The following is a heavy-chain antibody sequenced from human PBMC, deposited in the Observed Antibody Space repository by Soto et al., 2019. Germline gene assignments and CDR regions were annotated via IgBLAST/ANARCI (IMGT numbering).Heavy chain of an antibody. CDR2: IVVGSGNT. CDR1: GFTFTSSA. J-gene: IGHJ4*02. Sequence: SVKVSCKASGFTFTSSAVQWVRQARGQRLEWIGWIVVGSGNTNYAQKFQERVTITRDMSTSTAYMELSSLRSEDTAVYYCAAGPPPYYYDSSGYYWGQGTLVTVSS. V-gene: IGHV1-58*01. CDR3: AAGPPPYYYDSSGYY. D-gene: IGHD3-22*01.